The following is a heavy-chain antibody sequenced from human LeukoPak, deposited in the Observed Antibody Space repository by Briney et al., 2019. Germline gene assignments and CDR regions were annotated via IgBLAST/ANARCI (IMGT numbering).Heavy chain of an antibody. J-gene: IGHJ4*02. CDR3: ARENLAAAADY. CDR1: EFTFSAYW. CDR2: IRGDGSMT. V-gene: IGHV3-74*01. D-gene: IGHD6-25*01. Sequence: GGSLRLSCAASEFTFSAYWMHWVRQAPGKGLVWVSRIRGDGSMTNYADSVKGRFTISRDNAKNTPYLQMNSLRLEDTAVYYCARENLAAAADYWGQGTVVTVSS.